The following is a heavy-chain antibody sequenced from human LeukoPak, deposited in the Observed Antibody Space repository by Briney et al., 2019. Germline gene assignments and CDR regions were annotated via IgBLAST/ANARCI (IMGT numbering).Heavy chain of an antibody. D-gene: IGHD6-19*01. Sequence: SVKVSCTASGGTFSSYAISWVRQAPGQGLEWMGGIIPIFGTANYAQKFQGRVTITTDESTSTAYMELSSLRSEDTAVYYCARGANIAVAGTRRRIFDYWGQGTLVTVSS. CDR3: ARGANIAVAGTRRRIFDY. J-gene: IGHJ4*02. V-gene: IGHV1-69*05. CDR1: GGTFSSYA. CDR2: IIPIFGTA.